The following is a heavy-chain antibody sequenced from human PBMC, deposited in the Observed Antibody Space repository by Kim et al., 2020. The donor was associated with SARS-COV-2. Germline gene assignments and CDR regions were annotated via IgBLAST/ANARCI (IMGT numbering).Heavy chain of an antibody. J-gene: IGHJ4*02. D-gene: IGHD5-18*01. CDR2: ISXYNGNT. V-gene: IGHV1-18*01. CDR3: ARSPWIQXWLPPTYYFDY. CDR1: GYTFTSYG. Sequence: ASVKVSCKASGYTFTSYGISWVRQAPGQGLEWMGWISXYNGNTNYAQKLQGRVTMTTDTSTSTAYMELRSLRSDDTAVYYCARSPWIQXWLPPTYYFDYWGQGTLVTVSS.